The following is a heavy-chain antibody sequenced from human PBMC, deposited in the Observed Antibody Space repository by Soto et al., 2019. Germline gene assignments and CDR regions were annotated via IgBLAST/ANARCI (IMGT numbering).Heavy chain of an antibody. CDR2: INXXGKX. CDR1: GGSISSGGYS. Sequence: TLSLTCAVSGGSISSGGYSWSWVRQPXXXXXXWXXXINXXGKXXXXXXLKXXXXXXXDRSKKELSMKMTSVTAADTAVYYCARVTDVWGQGTTVTV. J-gene: IGHJ6*02. V-gene: IGHV4-30-2*01. CDR3: ARVTDV.